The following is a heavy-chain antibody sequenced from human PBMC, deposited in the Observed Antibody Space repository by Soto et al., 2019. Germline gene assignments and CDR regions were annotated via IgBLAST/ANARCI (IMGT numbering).Heavy chain of an antibody. CDR2: INAGNGNT. D-gene: IGHD2-2*01. V-gene: IGHV1-3*01. Sequence: APVKGSCKASGFTFCNHGISWGRQAPGQGLEWMGWINAGNGNTKYSQKFQGRVTITRDTSASTAYMELSSLRSEDTAVYYCARSPSLFIDYWGQGTLVTVSS. J-gene: IGHJ4*02. CDR3: ARSPSLFIDY. CDR1: GFTFCNHG.